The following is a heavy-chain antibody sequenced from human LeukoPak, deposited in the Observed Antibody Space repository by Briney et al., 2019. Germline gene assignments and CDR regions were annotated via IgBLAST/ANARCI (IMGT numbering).Heavy chain of an antibody. CDR3: ARDFFHGHCSGLSCFLLDY. CDR2: SSAHYGNT. D-gene: IGHD2-15*01. Sequence: ASVKVSCKXSGYIFTRYGISWVRQAPGQGLEWMGWSSAHYGNTNYSQKFQGRLTMTTDTSTNTAYMVLRSLRPDDTAVYYCARDFFHGHCSGLSCFLLDYWGQGSLVTVSS. V-gene: IGHV1-18*01. J-gene: IGHJ4*02. CDR1: GYIFTRYG.